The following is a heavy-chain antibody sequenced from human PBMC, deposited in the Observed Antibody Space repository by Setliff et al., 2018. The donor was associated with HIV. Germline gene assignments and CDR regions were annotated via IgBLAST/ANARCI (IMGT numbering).Heavy chain of an antibody. D-gene: IGHD1-26*01. J-gene: IGHJ4*02. V-gene: IGHV1-3*01. Sequence: GASVKVSCKASGYTFKTYGMHWVRQAPGQSLEWMAWINVGKGNTKYPQNFQGRLTVTGDTSASTVDMELSSLTHEDTAVYYCARDFSGTYYGDIDYWGQGTLVTVSS. CDR1: GYTFKTYG. CDR2: INVGKGNT. CDR3: ARDFSGTYYGDIDY.